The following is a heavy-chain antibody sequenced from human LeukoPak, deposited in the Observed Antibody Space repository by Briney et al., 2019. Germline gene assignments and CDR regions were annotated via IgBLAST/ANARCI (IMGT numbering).Heavy chain of an antibody. D-gene: IGHD3-10*01. CDR3: ARDLRVRARLNDYYYYYGMDV. CDR2: ISSSSSYT. Sequence: GGPLRLSCAASGFTFSDYYMSWIRQAPGKGLEWVSYISSSSSYTNYADSVKGRFTISRDNAKNSLYLQMNSLRAEDTAVYYCARDLRVRARLNDYYYYYGMDVWGQGTTVTVSS. CDR1: GFTFSDYY. V-gene: IGHV3-11*06. J-gene: IGHJ6*02.